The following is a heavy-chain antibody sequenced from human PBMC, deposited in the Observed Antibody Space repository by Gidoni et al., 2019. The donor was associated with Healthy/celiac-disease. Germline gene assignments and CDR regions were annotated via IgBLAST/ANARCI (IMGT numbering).Heavy chain of an antibody. CDR3: ANQLVGYYFDY. J-gene: IGHJ4*02. D-gene: IGHD6-6*01. Sequence: QVQLQESGPGLVKPSQTLSLTCTVSGGSISRDDYYWSWIRQPPGKGQERIGYISYSGSTYFNASLKSRLTISVDTSKNQFSLKLSSVTAADTAVYYCANQLVGYYFDYWCQGTLGTGSS. CDR2: ISYSGST. CDR1: GGSISRDDYY. V-gene: IGHV4-30-4*01.